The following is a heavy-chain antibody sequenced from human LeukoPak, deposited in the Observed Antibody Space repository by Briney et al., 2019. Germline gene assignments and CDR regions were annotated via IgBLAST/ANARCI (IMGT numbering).Heavy chain of an antibody. J-gene: IGHJ3*02. V-gene: IGHV4-34*01. CDR2: INHSGST. CDR1: GGSFSGYY. CDR3: ARGRRMVAATNHDAFDI. Sequence: PSETLSLTCAVYGGSFSGYYWSWIRQPPGKGLEWIGEINHSGSTNYNPSFKSRVTISVDTSKNQFSLKLSSVTAADTAVYYCARGRRMVAATNHDAFDIWGQGTMVTVSS. D-gene: IGHD2-15*01.